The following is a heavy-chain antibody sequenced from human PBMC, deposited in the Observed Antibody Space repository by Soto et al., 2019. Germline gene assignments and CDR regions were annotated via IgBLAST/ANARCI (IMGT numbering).Heavy chain of an antibody. CDR3: ARRRYCGYDCYHKHYYGMDV. V-gene: IGHV1-69*08. CDR2: IIPVLGTT. D-gene: IGHD2-21*02. Sequence: QVQLVQSGAEVKKPGSSVKVSCRASGDTFSSYTVNWVRQAPGRGLEWLGRIIPVLGTTDYAQKFKGRVTITADKSTNIVYMGLSSLRSEDMAVYYCARRRYCGYDCYHKHYYGMDVWGQGTTVTVAS. CDR1: GDTFSSYT. J-gene: IGHJ6*02.